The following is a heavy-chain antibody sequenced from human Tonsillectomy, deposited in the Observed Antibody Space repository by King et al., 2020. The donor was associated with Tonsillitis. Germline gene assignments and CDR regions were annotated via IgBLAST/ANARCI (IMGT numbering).Heavy chain of an antibody. J-gene: IGHJ6*03. Sequence: QLQESGPGLVKPSETLSLTCTVSGGSISSYYWSWIRQPPGKGLEWIGYIYYSGSTNYNPSLKSRVTISGDTSKNQFSLKLSSVTAADTAVYYCARGNGDYTGYYYYYYMDVWGKGTTVTVSS. V-gene: IGHV4-59*01. CDR2: IYYSGST. D-gene: IGHD4-17*01. CDR1: GGSISSYY. CDR3: ARGNGDYTGYYYYYYMDV.